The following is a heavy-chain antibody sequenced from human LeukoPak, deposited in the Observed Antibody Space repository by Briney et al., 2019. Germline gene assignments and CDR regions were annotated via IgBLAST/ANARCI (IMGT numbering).Heavy chain of an antibody. CDR3: ARLIVGGQDYFDY. V-gene: IGHV3-21*01. CDR1: GFTFGSFS. J-gene: IGHJ4*02. D-gene: IGHD2-15*01. CDR2: ISSSGTYI. Sequence: GGSLRLSCAASGFTFGSFSMTWVRQAPGKGLEWVSTISSSGTYIYYADSVKGRFTISRDNAKNSLYLQMNSLRAEDTAVYYCARLIVGGQDYFDYWGQGTRSPSPQ.